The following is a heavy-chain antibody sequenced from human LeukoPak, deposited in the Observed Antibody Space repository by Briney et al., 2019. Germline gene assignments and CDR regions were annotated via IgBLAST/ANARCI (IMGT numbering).Heavy chain of an antibody. CDR2: ISGSGGNT. CDR3: AKAPTFGMTLDY. CDR1: GFTFTNYA. D-gene: IGHD3-3*01. V-gene: IGHV3-23*01. Sequence: QPGGSLRLSCAASGFTFTNYAMSWVRQAAGKGLEWVSAISGSGGNTYYADSVKGRFTISRDNSKSSLYLEMDSLRADDTAIYYCAKAPTFGMTLDYWGQGTLVTVSS. J-gene: IGHJ4*02.